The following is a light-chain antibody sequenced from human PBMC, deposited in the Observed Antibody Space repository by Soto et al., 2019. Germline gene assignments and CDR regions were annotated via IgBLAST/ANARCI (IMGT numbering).Light chain of an antibody. CDR3: HTYNSYSLHT. CDR2: DAS. J-gene: IGKJ2*01. CDR1: QSVSRR. Sequence: DVQMTQSPSTLSASVGDRITITCRASQSVSRRLAWFQQKPGKAPKLLIYDASSLESGVPSRFSGRGSGTELTLTISNLQPDDCATYYCHTYNSYSLHTFGQGTKLEI. V-gene: IGKV1-5*01.